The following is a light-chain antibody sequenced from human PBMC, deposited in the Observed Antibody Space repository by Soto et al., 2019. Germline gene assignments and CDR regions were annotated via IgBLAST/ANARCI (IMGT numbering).Light chain of an antibody. J-gene: IGKJ5*01. CDR1: QSVSTY. V-gene: IGKV3-11*01. CDR2: DAS. Sequence: EIVVTQSPATLSLSPGERATLSCRASQSVSTYLGWYQQKPGQAPRLLIYDASNRATGIPARFSGSGSGTDFTLTISSLESEDFAVYYCQQRSNWITFGQGTRLEIK. CDR3: QQRSNWIT.